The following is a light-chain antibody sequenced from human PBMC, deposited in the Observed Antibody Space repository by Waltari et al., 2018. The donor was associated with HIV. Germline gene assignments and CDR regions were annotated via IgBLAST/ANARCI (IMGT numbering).Light chain of an antibody. J-gene: IGLJ2*01. CDR1: SSDVGGYNY. V-gene: IGLV2-8*01. CDR2: DVM. CDR3: SSHAGSKVV. Sequence: QSALTQPPSASGSPGQSVTLSCTGTSSDVGGYNYVSLHQQHPGKAPKLIIYDVMKRPSGVPDRFSGSKSGNTASLTVSGLQPEDEADYYCSSHAGSKVVFGGGTRLTVL.